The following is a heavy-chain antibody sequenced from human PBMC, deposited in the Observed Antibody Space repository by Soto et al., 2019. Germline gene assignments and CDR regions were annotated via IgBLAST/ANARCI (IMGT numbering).Heavy chain of an antibody. V-gene: IGHV4-39*01. J-gene: IGHJ6*02. CDR2: IYYSGST. Sequence: SETLSLTCTVSGGSISSSSYYWGWVRQPPGKGLEWIGSIYYSGSTYYNPSLKSRVTISVDTSKNQFSLKLSSVTAADTAVYYCARYASAPRVRGVIGYYYYGMDVWGQGTTFTVSS. CDR1: GGSISSSSYY. D-gene: IGHD3-10*01. CDR3: ARYASAPRVRGVIGYYYYGMDV.